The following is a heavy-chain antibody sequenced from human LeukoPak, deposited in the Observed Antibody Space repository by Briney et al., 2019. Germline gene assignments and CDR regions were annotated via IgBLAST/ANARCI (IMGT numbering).Heavy chain of an antibody. D-gene: IGHD3-9*01. CDR3: ARDGSYDILTGYYRDAFDI. J-gene: IGHJ3*02. CDR2: IKKDGGEK. CDR1: GFTFSSYW. Sequence: GGSLRLSCAASGFTFSSYWMSWVRQAPGKGLEWVANIKKDGGEKNYVDSVKGRFTISRDNAKNSLYLQMNSLRAEDTALYYCARDGSYDILTGYYRDAFDIWGQGTMVTVSS. V-gene: IGHV3-7*01.